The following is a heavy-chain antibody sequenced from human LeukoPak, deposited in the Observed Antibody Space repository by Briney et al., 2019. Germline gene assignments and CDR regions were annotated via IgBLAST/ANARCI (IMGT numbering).Heavy chain of an antibody. Sequence: GASVKVSFKASVYTFTGYYMHWVRQAPGQGRQWMGWINPNSGGTNYAQKFQGRVTMTRDTSFSTAYMELSRLRSADPAVYYCAIAHFAGNLLDYWGQGNLVTVSS. J-gene: IGHJ4*02. CDR2: INPNSGGT. CDR1: VYTFTGYY. V-gene: IGHV1-2*02. CDR3: AIAHFAGNLLDY.